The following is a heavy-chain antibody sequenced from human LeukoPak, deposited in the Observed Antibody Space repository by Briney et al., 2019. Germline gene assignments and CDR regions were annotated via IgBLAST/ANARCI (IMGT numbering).Heavy chain of an antibody. Sequence: GGSLRLSCAASGFTFSSYAMSWVRQAPGKGLEWVSAISAGGHATYCADSVKGRFTISRDNSDNTLYLQMNSLRAEDTALYYCATSPTSAWYGGAFDYWGQGTLVTVSS. CDR2: ISAGGHAT. D-gene: IGHD6-19*01. V-gene: IGHV3-23*01. CDR1: GFTFSSYA. J-gene: IGHJ4*02. CDR3: ATSPTSAWYGGAFDY.